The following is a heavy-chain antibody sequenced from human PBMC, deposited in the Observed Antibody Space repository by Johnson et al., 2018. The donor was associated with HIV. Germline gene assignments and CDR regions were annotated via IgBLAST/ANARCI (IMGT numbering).Heavy chain of an antibody. CDR3: ARAKDAAYPYDAFDV. Sequence: EVQLVESGGGVVRPGGSLRLSCAASGFTFDDYDMTWVRQGPGKGLEWVSGINWNGGSAGYAESVKGRFTISRDNAKNSLYLQMDSLRAEDTAMYYCARAKDAAYPYDAFDVWGHGTIVIVSA. CDR1: GFTFDDYD. J-gene: IGHJ3*01. V-gene: IGHV3-20*04. CDR2: INWNGGSA. D-gene: IGHD2-15*01.